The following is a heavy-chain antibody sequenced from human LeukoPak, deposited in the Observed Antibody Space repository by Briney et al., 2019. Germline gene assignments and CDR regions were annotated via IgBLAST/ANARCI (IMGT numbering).Heavy chain of an antibody. D-gene: IGHD3-22*01. CDR2: ISSSSSTI. Sequence: GGSLRLSCAASGFTFSSHSMNWVRQAPGKGLEWVSYISSSSSTIYYADSVKGRFTISRDTSKNTLYLQMNSLRAEDTAVFYCAKGKYYYDSSGYYLFDYWGQGTLVTVSS. CDR1: GFTFSSHS. J-gene: IGHJ4*02. V-gene: IGHV3-48*01. CDR3: AKGKYYYDSSGYYLFDY.